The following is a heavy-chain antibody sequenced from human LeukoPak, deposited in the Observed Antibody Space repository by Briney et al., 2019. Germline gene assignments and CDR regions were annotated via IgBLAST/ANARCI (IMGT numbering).Heavy chain of an antibody. CDR2: IYHSGST. CDR1: GYSISSGYY. V-gene: IGHV4-38-2*02. CDR3: ARGGHYCSGGSCYVPLIYYFDY. Sequence: SETLSLTCTVSGYSISSGYYWGWIRQPPGKGLEWIGSIYHSGSTYYNPSLKSRVTISVDRSKNQFSLKLSSVTAADTAVYYCARGGHYCSGGSCYVPLIYYFDYWGQGTLVTVSS. D-gene: IGHD2-15*01. J-gene: IGHJ4*02.